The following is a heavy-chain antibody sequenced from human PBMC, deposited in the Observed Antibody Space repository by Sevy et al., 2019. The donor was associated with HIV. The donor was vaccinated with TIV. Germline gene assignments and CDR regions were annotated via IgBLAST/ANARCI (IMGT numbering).Heavy chain of an antibody. V-gene: IGHV3-9*01. CDR2: ISWNSGSI. CDR3: AKDTGSTPYSGVFDY. Sequence: GGSLRLSCAASEFTFDDYAMHWVRQAPGKGLEWVSVISWNSGSIGYGDSVKGRFTISRDNAKNSLYLQMNSLRAEDTALYYCAKDTGSTPYSGVFDYWGQGTLVTVSS. CDR1: EFTFDDYA. D-gene: IGHD2-15*01. J-gene: IGHJ4*02.